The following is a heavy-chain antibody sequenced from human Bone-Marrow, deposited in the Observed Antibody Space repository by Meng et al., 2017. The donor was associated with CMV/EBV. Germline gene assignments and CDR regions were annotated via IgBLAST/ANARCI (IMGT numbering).Heavy chain of an antibody. V-gene: IGHV4-34*01. D-gene: IGHD5-12*01. CDR2: INHSGST. J-gene: IGHJ6*02. Sequence: SETLCLTFARYGGPFIGYYWSWIRQPPGKGLEWIGEINHSGSTNYNPSLKSRVTISVDTSKIQFSLKLRSVTAADTAVYYCARGPRFGYHSHYYYYNGMDVWGQGTTVTVSS. CDR1: GGPFIGYY. CDR3: ARGPRFGYHSHYYYYNGMDV.